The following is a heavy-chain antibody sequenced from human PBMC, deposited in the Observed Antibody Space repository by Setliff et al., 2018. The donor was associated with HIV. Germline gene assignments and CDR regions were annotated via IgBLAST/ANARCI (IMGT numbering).Heavy chain of an antibody. CDR2: ISVYNGNT. CDR3: ATQRDIVMVPGQGGFDI. J-gene: IGHJ3*02. V-gene: IGHV1-18*01. Sequence: GASVKVSCKASTYTFSSYVINWVRQAPGQGLEWMGRISVYNGNTIYVQKLQGRVIMTTDTSTSTAYMELRSLRSDDTAMYYCATQRDIVMVPGQGGFDIWAQGTMVTVSS. CDR1: TYTFSSYV. D-gene: IGHD2-2*01.